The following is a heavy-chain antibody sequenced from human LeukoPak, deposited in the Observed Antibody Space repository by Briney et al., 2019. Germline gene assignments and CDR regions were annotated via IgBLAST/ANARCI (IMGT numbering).Heavy chain of an antibody. CDR1: GGSIRGYY. D-gene: IGHD5-24*01. CDR2: IYNSGTT. Sequence: SETLSLTCTVSGGSIRGYYWSWIRQPPGKGLEGIGYIYNSGTTKYNPSLKSRVTISVDTSKNQFSLKLSSVTAADTALYYCARHREGCRDIDYWGQGTLVTVSS. V-gene: IGHV4-59*08. J-gene: IGHJ4*02. CDR3: ARHREGCRDIDY.